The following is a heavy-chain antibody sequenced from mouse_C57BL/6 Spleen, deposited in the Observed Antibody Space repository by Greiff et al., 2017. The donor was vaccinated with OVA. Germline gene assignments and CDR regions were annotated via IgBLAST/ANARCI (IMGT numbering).Heavy chain of an antibody. CDR3: SGRHNRSRYLDY. Sequence: VQLQQSGPELVKPGASVKISCKASGYSFTDYNMNWVKQSNGKSLEWIGVINPNYGTTSYNQKFKGKATLTVDQSSSTAYMQLNSLTSEDSAVYYYSGRHNRSRYLDYWGQGTTLTVSS. J-gene: IGHJ2*01. V-gene: IGHV1-39*01. CDR2: INPNYGTT. CDR1: GYSFTDYN. D-gene: IGHD3-2*02.